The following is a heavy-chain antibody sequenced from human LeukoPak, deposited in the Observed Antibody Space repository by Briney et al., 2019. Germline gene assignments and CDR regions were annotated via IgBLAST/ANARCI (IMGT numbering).Heavy chain of an antibody. V-gene: IGHV3-53*01. D-gene: IGHD6-19*01. J-gene: IGHJ3*02. Sequence: PGGSLRLSCVVSGFTVSNNYMSWVRQAPRKGLEWVSLIYSGGSTYYADSVKGRFTISRDNSKNTLYLQMNSLRAEDTAVYYCAKVLGLVLLGAFDIWGQGTMVTVSS. CDR2: IYSGGST. CDR3: AKVLGLVLLGAFDI. CDR1: GFTVSNNY.